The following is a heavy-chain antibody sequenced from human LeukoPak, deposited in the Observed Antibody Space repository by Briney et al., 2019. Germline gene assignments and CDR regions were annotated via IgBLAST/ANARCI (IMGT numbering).Heavy chain of an antibody. CDR2: IYSGDNT. J-gene: IGHJ4*02. CDR3: ARSSRVDRSSSWSYYFGY. Sequence: GGSLRLSCAASGFTLSSNYMSWVRQAPGKGLEWVSIIYSGDNTYYADSVKGRFTLSIDNSKKTFYLQMNSLRAEGTAVYYCARSSRVDRSSSWSYYFGYWGEGSLVTVSS. V-gene: IGHV3-53*01. CDR1: GFTLSSNY. D-gene: IGHD6-13*01.